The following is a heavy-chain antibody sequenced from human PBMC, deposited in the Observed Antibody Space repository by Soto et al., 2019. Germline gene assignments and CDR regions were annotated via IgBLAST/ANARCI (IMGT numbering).Heavy chain of an antibody. CDR2: IYYSGST. Sequence: SETLSLNCTVSGGSISSYYWSWIRQPPGKGLEWIGFIYYSGSTNYNPSLKSRVTISVDTSKNQFSLKLSSVTAADTAVYYCARLLWFGELLVGYYMDVWGKGTTVTLSS. CDR3: ARLLWFGELLVGYYMDV. CDR1: GGSISSYY. J-gene: IGHJ6*03. D-gene: IGHD3-10*01. V-gene: IGHV4-59*08.